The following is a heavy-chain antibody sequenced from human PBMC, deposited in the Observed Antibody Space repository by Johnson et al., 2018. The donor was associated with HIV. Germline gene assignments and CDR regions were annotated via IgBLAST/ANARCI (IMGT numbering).Heavy chain of an antibody. V-gene: IGHV3-66*01. CDR1: GFAFSGHN. Sequence: VQLVESGGGSVKPGGSLRLSCASSGFAFSGHNMGWVRQAPGKGLEWVAIIYSGDSTYYADSLEGRFTISRDKSKNTVYLQMTSLGVEDTAVYYCARDGPGDGNAMGGSGAFDIWGQGTMVTVSS. CDR3: ARDGPGDGNAMGGSGAFDI. J-gene: IGHJ3*02. CDR2: IYSGDST. D-gene: IGHD5-24*01.